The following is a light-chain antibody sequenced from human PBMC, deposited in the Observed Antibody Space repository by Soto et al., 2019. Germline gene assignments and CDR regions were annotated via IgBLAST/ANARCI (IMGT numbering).Light chain of an antibody. V-gene: IGKV1-39*01. CDR1: ESINRH. CDR3: QQSYTALSIT. CDR2: AAS. J-gene: IGKJ5*01. Sequence: DIPMTQSPSSLSASVGDRVTITCRASESINRHLNWYQQQPGRAPKLLIYAASSLQNGVPSRFRGGGSGTDFTLIITNLQPEDFATSYCQQSYTALSITFGQGTRLEIK.